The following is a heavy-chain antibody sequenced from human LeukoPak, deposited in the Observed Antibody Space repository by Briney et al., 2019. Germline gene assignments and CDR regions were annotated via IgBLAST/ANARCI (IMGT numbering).Heavy chain of an antibody. CDR1: GGSISSGSYS. CDR3: ARGYCSSTSCSPFDY. CDR2: IYTSGST. Sequence: PSETLSLTCIVSGGSISSGSYSWSWIRQPAGKGLEWIGRIYTSGSTNYNPSLKSRVTISIDTSKKQFSLKLSSVTAADTALYYCARGYCSSTSCSPFDYWGQGTLVTVSS. J-gene: IGHJ4*02. D-gene: IGHD2-2*01. V-gene: IGHV4-61*02.